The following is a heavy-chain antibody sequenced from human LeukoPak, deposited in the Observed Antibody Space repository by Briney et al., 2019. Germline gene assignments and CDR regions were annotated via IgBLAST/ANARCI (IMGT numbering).Heavy chain of an antibody. J-gene: IGHJ4*02. CDR2: ISYDGSNK. V-gene: IGHV3-30-3*01. Sequence: GGSLRLSCAASGFTFSSYAMHWVRQAPGKGLEWVAVISYDGSNKYYADSVKGRFTISRDNSKNTLYLQMNSLRAEDTAVYYCARAVAGDFDYWGQGTLVTVSS. CDR3: ARAVAGDFDY. CDR1: GFTFSSYA. D-gene: IGHD6-19*01.